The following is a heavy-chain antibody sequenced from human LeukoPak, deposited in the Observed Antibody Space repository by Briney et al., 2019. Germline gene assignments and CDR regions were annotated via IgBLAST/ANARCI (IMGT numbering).Heavy chain of an antibody. CDR2: IYYSGST. CDR3: ARAEDSSSWSMLDY. CDR1: GGSISDAAYY. V-gene: IGHV4-31*03. Sequence: SQTLSLTCTVSGGSISDAAYYWSWIRQHPGEGLKWIGYIYYSGSTCYNPSLKSRVTISVDTSKNQFSLKLSSVTAADTAVYYCARAEDSSSWSMLDYWGQGTLVTVSS. J-gene: IGHJ4*02. D-gene: IGHD6-13*01.